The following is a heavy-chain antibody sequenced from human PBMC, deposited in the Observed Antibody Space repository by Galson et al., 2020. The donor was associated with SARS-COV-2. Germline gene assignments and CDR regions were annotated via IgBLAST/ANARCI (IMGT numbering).Heavy chain of an antibody. Sequence: GGSLRLSCAASGFTFSSYEMNWVRQAPGKGLEWVSYISSSGSTIYYADSVKGRFTISRDNAKNSLYLQMNSLRAEDTAVYYCARAGLITRVRGVIITSKDWFDPWGQGTLVTVSS. CDR2: ISSSGSTI. CDR3: ARAGLITRVRGVIITSKDWFDP. J-gene: IGHJ5*02. CDR1: GFTFSSYE. V-gene: IGHV3-48*03. D-gene: IGHD3-10*01.